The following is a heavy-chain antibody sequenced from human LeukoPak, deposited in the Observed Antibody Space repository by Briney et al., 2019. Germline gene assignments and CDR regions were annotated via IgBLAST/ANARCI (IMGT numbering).Heavy chain of an antibody. CDR2: INHSGST. D-gene: IGHD5-24*01. Sequence: PSGTLSLTCAVYGGSFSGYYWSWIRQPPGKGLEWIGEINHSGSTNYNPSLKSRVTISVDTSKNQFSLKLSSVTAADTAVYYCARDYSAWQGLQSSTLFDYWGQGTLVTVSS. CDR1: GGSFSGYY. J-gene: IGHJ4*02. CDR3: ARDYSAWQGLQSSTLFDY. V-gene: IGHV4-34*01.